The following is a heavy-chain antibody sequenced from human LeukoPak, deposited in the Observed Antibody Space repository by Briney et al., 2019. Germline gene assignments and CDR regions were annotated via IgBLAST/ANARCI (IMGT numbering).Heavy chain of an antibody. Sequence: SETLSLTCAVSSGSFSDNRWWSWVRRPPGKGLEWIGEIHHSGITNYNPSLKSRVTILVDKAKNQLSLKLTSVTAADTAVHYCATQVPFYLDFWGQGVLVTVSS. J-gene: IGHJ4*02. CDR2: IHHSGIT. V-gene: IGHV4-4*02. CDR1: SGSFSDNRW. CDR3: ATQVPFYLDF.